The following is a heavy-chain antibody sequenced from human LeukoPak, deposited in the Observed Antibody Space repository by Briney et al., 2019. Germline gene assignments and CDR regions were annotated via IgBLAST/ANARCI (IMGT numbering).Heavy chain of an antibody. J-gene: IGHJ4*02. Sequence: SQTLSLTCTVSGGSISSGDYYWSWIRQPPGKGLEWIGYIYYSGSTYYNPSLKSRVSISVDTSKNQFSLKLSSVTAADTAVYYCARFMVRGVRNPAYFDYWGQGTLVTVSS. V-gene: IGHV4-30-4*01. D-gene: IGHD3-10*01. CDR1: GGSISSGDYY. CDR2: IYYSGST. CDR3: ARFMVRGVRNPAYFDY.